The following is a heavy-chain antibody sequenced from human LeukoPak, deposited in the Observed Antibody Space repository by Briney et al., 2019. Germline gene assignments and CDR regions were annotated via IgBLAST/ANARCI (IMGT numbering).Heavy chain of an antibody. J-gene: IGHJ6*02. Sequence: GGSLRLSCAASGFTFRSYAMSWVRQAPGKGLEWVSAITDSDSGTYYADSVEGRFTISRDNSKNTLYLQMNSLRAEDTAVYYCAKAYGYSSSWTSNYYFYGLDVWGQGTTVTVSS. V-gene: IGHV3-23*01. D-gene: IGHD6-13*01. CDR1: GFTFRSYA. CDR3: AKAYGYSSSWTSNYYFYGLDV. CDR2: ITDSDSGT.